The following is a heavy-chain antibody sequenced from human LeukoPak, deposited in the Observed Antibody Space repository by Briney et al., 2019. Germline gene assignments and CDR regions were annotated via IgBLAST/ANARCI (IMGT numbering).Heavy chain of an antibody. CDR1: GGSISSGGYS. D-gene: IGHD3-22*01. CDR3: ARCYYDSSGYYYFDY. CDR2: IYYSGST. Sequence: SQTLSLTCAVSGGSISSGGYSWSWIRQPPGKGLEWIGYIYYSGSTYYNPSLKSRVTISVDTSKNQFSLKLSSVTAADTAVYYCARCYYDSSGYYYFDYWGQGTLVTVSS. J-gene: IGHJ4*02. V-gene: IGHV4-30-4*07.